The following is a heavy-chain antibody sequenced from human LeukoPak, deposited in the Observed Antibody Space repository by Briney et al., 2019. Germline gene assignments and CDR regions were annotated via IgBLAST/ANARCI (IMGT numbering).Heavy chain of an antibody. Sequence: GGSLRLSCAASGFPFSGYSLHWVRQAPGKGLEWVSPISSSAAYIAYADSVKGRFTISRDNAKDSLYLQMNNLRAEDTAVYYCAREGKDLRLGYYNSAVDVWGQGTTVSVSS. J-gene: IGHJ6*02. CDR2: ISSSAAYI. D-gene: IGHD2-15*01. V-gene: IGHV3-21*01. CDR1: GFPFSGYS. CDR3: AREGKDLRLGYYNSAVDV.